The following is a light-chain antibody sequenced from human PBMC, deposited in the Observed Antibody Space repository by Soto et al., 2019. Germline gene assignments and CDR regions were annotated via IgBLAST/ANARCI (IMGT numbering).Light chain of an antibody. CDR2: DAS. V-gene: IGKV1-33*01. CDR3: QQYDNLPLT. J-gene: IGKJ4*01. CDR1: QSISNW. Sequence: IQRTQSPSTLPASLGDRVTITFRASQSISNWLAWYQQKPGTAPKLLIYDASNLETGVPSRFSGSGSGTDFTFTISSLQPEDIATYYCQQYDNLPLTFGGGTKVDIK.